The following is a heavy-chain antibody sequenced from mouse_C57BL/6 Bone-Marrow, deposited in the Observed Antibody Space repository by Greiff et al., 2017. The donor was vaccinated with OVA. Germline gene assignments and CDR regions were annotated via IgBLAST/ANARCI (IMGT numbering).Heavy chain of an antibody. CDR3: ARQIYYGNLYAMDY. J-gene: IGHJ4*01. CDR2: IYPSDSET. Sequence: VQLQQPGAELVRPGSSVKLSCKASGYTFPSYRMDWVKQRPGQGLEWIGNIYPSDSETHYNQKFKDKATLTVDKSSSTADMRLSSLTSEDSAVYYCARQIYYGNLYAMDYWGQGTSVTVSS. CDR1: GYTFPSYR. V-gene: IGHV1-61*01. D-gene: IGHD2-1*01.